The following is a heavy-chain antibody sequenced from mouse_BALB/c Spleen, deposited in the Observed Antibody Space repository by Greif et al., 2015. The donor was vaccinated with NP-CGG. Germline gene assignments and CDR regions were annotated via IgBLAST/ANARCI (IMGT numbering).Heavy chain of an antibody. D-gene: IGHD2-4*01. CDR3: ASYDYDAWFAY. Sequence: VHLVESGAELVRPGTSVKVSCKASGYAFTNYLIEWVKQRPGQGLEWIGVINPGSGGTNYNEKFKGKATLTADKSSSTAYMQLSSLTSDDSAVYFCASYDYDAWFAYWGQGTLVTVSA. CDR1: GYAFTNYL. V-gene: IGHV1-54*03. CDR2: INPGSGGT. J-gene: IGHJ3*01.